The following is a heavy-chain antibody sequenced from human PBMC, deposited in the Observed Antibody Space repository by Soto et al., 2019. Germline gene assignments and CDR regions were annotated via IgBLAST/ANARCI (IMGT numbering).Heavy chain of an antibody. J-gene: IGHJ6*02. D-gene: IGHD3-10*01. CDR1: GFTFTSSA. CDR2: IVVGSGNT. Sequence: QMQLVQSGPEVKKPGTSVKVSCKASGFTFTSSAMQWVRQARGQRLEWMGWIVVGSGNTNYAQKFQERVTITRDMSTSTAYKELGSLRSEDTAVYYCAANYGSDDQDYYYYGMDVWGQGTTVTVSS. V-gene: IGHV1-58*02. CDR3: AANYGSDDQDYYYYGMDV.